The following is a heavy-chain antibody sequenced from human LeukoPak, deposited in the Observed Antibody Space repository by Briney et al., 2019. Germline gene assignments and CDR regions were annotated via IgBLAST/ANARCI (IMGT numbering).Heavy chain of an antibody. CDR3: AREGIAARQGGAFDI. D-gene: IGHD6-6*01. CDR1: GYTFTSYY. CDR2: INPSGGST. V-gene: IGHV1-46*01. J-gene: IGHJ3*02. Sequence: ASVKVSCKASGYTFTSYYMHWVRQAPGQGLEWIGIINPSGGSTSYAQKFLGRVTMTRDTSTSTVYMELSSLRSEDTAVYYCAREGIAARQGGAFDIWGQGTMVTVSS.